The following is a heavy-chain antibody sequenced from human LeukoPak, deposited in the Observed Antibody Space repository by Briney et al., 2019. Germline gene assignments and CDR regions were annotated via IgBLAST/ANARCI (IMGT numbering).Heavy chain of an antibody. Sequence: GGSLRLSCAASGFTFSSYAMSSVRQAPGKGLEWVSAISGSGGSTYYADSVKGRFTISGDNSKNTLYLQMNSLRAEDTAVYYCASETGYFDWLVSPLYYYYGMDVWGKGTTVTVSS. CDR1: GFTFSSYA. J-gene: IGHJ6*04. V-gene: IGHV3-23*01. CDR2: ISGSGGST. CDR3: ASETGYFDWLVSPLYYYYGMDV. D-gene: IGHD3-9*01.